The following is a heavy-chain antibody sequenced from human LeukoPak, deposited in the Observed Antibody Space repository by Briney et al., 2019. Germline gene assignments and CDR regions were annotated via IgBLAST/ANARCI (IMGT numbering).Heavy chain of an antibody. J-gene: IGHJ4*02. CDR2: ISSRSGYI. V-gene: IGHV3-21*01. CDR1: GFTFSSYS. CDR3: ASFDSSGWHYFDY. Sequence: GGSLRLSCAASGFTFSSYSMSWVRLAPGKGLEWVSSISSRSGYIYYGDSVKGRFTISRDNAKNSLYLQMNTLRAEDTAVYYCASFDSSGWHYFDYWGQGTLVTVSA. D-gene: IGHD6-19*01.